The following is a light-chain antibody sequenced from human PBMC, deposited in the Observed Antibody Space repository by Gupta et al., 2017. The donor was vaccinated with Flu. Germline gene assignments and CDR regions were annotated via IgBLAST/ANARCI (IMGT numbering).Light chain of an antibody. Sequence: SSSKIGKNFVSWYHKRPGTTPKLLIYDNNKRPSGIPDRFSGSKSGTSATLGITGLQTGDEADYYCGTWDSRLSAAVFGGGTQLTVL. J-gene: IGLJ7*01. CDR1: SSKIGKNF. CDR2: DNN. V-gene: IGLV1-51*01. CDR3: GTWDSRLSAAV.